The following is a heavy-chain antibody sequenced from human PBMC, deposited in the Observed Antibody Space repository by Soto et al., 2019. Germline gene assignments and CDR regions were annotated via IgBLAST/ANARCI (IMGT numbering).Heavy chain of an antibody. CDR2: IIPVFGPA. J-gene: IGHJ4*02. V-gene: IGHV1-69*06. Sequence: GASVKVSCKASGFPFNTFAISCVRQAPGQVLEWVGGIIPVFGPAFYAQKFQGRVTITADKSTSTAYLELSSLRSEDTAFYYCARAAKRYYDYWGQGTLVTVSS. CDR1: GFPFNTFA. CDR3: ARAAKRYYDY.